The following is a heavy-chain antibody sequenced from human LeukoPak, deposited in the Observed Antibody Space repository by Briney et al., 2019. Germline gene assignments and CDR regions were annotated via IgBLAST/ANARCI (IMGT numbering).Heavy chain of an antibody. D-gene: IGHD5-18*01. CDR1: GGTFSSYA. CDR3: ARVGARIQLGFDP. J-gene: IGHJ5*02. CDR2: IIPIFGTA. Sequence: SVKVSCKASGGTFSSYAISWVRQAPGQGLEWMGGIIPIFGTANYAQKFQGRVTITADESTSTAYMELSSLRSDDTAVYYCARVGARIQLGFDPWGQGTLVTVSS. V-gene: IGHV1-69*13.